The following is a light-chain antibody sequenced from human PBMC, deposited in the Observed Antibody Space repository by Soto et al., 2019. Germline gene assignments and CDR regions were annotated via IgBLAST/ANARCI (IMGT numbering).Light chain of an antibody. CDR1: QNIRSR. V-gene: IGKV1-5*01. J-gene: IGKJ1*01. CDR3: QQYHSYWT. CDR2: DAS. Sequence: DFQMTQSPSTLSASVGDRVTITCRASQNIRSRLAWFQQKPGKXPXXLIYDASSLESGVPQRFSGSGSGTEFTLTISSLQTDDFSTDDCQQYHSYWTFGQGTKVDIK.